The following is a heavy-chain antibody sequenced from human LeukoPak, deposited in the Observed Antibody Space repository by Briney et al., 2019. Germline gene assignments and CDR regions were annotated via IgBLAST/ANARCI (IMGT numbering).Heavy chain of an antibody. Sequence: GGSLRLSCAASGFTFSSYGMHWVRQAPGKGLEWVAVISYDGSNKYYADSVKGRFTISRDNSKNTLYLQMNSLRAEDTAVYYCMMSGSYYGDEYYFDYWGQGTLVTVSS. CDR1: GFTFSSYG. CDR3: MMSGSYYGDEYYFDY. J-gene: IGHJ4*02. V-gene: IGHV3-30*03. D-gene: IGHD1-26*01. CDR2: ISYDGSNK.